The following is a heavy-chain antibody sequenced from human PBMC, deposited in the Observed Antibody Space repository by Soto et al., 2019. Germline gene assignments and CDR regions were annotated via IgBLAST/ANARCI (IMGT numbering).Heavy chain of an antibody. D-gene: IGHD2-8*01. J-gene: IGHJ5*02. V-gene: IGHV4-59*01. CDR1: GASISSYH. CDR2: IFYTGSN. CDR3: VRDLYCCCTKCYSNWFYP. Sequence: SETLSLTCSVSGASISSYHWSWIRQPPGKGLEWIGFIFYTGSNNYSPSLKSRLTLSVDTSRNQFSLKLNSVTAADTAVYYCVRDLYCCCTKCYSNWFYPCGQGILVIVSS.